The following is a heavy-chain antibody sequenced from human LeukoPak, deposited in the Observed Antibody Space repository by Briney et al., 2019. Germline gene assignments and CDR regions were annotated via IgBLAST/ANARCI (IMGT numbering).Heavy chain of an antibody. Sequence: GGSLRLSCVASGFTFSSYAMSWVRQAPGKGLEWVSAISGSGGSTYYADSVKGRFTISRDNSKNTLYLQMNGLRAEDTAVYYCAKESITMVRGVRVYFDYWGQGTLVTVSS. J-gene: IGHJ4*02. CDR3: AKESITMVRGVRVYFDY. CDR1: GFTFSSYA. CDR2: ISGSGGST. V-gene: IGHV3-23*01. D-gene: IGHD3-10*01.